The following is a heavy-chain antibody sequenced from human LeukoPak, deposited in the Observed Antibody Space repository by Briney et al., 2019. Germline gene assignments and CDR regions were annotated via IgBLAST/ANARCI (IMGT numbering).Heavy chain of an antibody. D-gene: IGHD5-12*01. J-gene: IGHJ6*03. CDR1: GYSFTSYW. CDR3: ARHRRVATIDQYYYYMGV. CDR2: IYPGDSDT. V-gene: IGHV5-51*01. Sequence: GESLQISCKGSGYSFTSYWIGWVRQLPGKGLEWMGIIYPGDSDTRYSPSFQGQVTISADKSISTAYLQWSSLKASDTAMYYCARHRRVATIDQYYYYMGVWGKGTTVTVSS.